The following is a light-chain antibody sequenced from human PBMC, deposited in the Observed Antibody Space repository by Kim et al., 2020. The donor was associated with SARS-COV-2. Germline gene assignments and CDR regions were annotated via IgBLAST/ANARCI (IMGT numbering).Light chain of an antibody. J-gene: IGKJ2*01. V-gene: IGKV1-17*01. CDR1: QDIRND. CDR3: LQHHTYPYT. CDR2: GAS. Sequence: SASVGDRVTITCRASQDIRNDLGWYQQNPGRAPKRLIYGASSLQSGVPSRFSGSGSGTEFTLTISSLQPEDFATYYCLQHHTYPYTFGQGTKLEI.